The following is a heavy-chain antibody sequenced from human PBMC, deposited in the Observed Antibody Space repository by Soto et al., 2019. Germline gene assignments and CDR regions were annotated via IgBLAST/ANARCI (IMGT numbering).Heavy chain of an antibody. V-gene: IGHV2-70*12. D-gene: IGHD6-13*01. J-gene: IGHJ5*02. Sequence: SGPTLVNPTQTLTLTCPFSGFSLSTSGMCVSWIRQPPGKALEWLARIDWDDDKYYSTSLKTRLTISKDTSKNQVVLTMTNMDPVDTATYYCALSIAATFDPWGQGTLVTVSS. CDR3: ALSIAATFDP. CDR1: GFSLSTSGMC. CDR2: IDWDDDK.